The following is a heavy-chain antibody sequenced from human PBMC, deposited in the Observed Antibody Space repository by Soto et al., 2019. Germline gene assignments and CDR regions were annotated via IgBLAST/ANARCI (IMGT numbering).Heavy chain of an antibody. V-gene: IGHV3-33*01. Sequence: QVQLVESGGGVVQPGRSLRLSCTASGFTFANYGMHWVRQAPGKGLEWVAVIWWDSSNEHYADSVRGRFTISRDNFKNTLYLEVNSLGAEDTALYYCARDPIGPGIFDYWGQGTLVTVSS. CDR3: ARDPIGPGIFDY. D-gene: IGHD2-2*01. CDR2: IWWDSSNE. CDR1: GFTFANYG. J-gene: IGHJ4*02.